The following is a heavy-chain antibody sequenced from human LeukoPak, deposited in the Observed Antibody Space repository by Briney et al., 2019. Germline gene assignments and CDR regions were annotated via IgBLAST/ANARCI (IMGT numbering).Heavy chain of an antibody. D-gene: IGHD3-3*01. Sequence: SVKVSCKASGGTFSSYAISWVRQAPGQGLEWMGRIIPIFGIANYAQKFQGRVTITADKSTSTAYMELSSLRSEDTAVYYCARQTIFGVVPHNWFDPWGQGSLVTVSS. CDR3: ARQTIFGVVPHNWFDP. CDR1: GGTFSSYA. CDR2: IIPIFGIA. V-gene: IGHV1-69*04. J-gene: IGHJ5*02.